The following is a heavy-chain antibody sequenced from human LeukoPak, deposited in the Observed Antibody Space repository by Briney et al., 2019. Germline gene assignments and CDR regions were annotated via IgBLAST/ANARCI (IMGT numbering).Heavy chain of an antibody. J-gene: IGHJ4*02. CDR1: GGSFSGYY. Sequence: SETLSLTCAVYGGSFSGYYWSWIRQPPGKGLEWIGEINHSGSTNYNPSLKSRVTISVDTSKNQFSLKLSSVTAADTAVYYCARPRLSYDFWSGYIYWGQGILVTVSS. CDR3: ARPRLSYDFWSGYIY. D-gene: IGHD3-3*01. V-gene: IGHV4-34*01. CDR2: INHSGST.